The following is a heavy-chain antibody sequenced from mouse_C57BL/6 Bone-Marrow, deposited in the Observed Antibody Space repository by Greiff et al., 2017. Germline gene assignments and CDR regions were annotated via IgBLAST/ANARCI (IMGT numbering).Heavy chain of an antibody. D-gene: IGHD1-1*01. CDR2: IYPSDSET. CDR3: AREDYGSSYDYFDY. V-gene: IGHV1-61*01. Sequence: QVQLQQPGAELVRPGSSVKLSCKASGYTFTSYWMDWVKQRPGQGLEWIGNIYPSDSETHYNQKFKDKATLTVDKSSSTAYMQLSSLTSEDSAVYYFAREDYGSSYDYFDYWGQGTTLTVSS. CDR1: GYTFTSYW. J-gene: IGHJ2*01.